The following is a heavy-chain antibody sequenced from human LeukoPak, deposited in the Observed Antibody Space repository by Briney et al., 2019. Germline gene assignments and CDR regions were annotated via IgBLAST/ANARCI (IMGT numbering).Heavy chain of an antibody. CDR1: GGSISTSYY. D-gene: IGHD3-10*01. CDR3: AKSNGYGLVDI. Sequence: SETLSLTCTVSGGSISTSYYWGWVRQPPGQGLEWIGNIFYSGSTYYSPSLKSRVTISLDTSRNQFSLKLNSVTAADTAVYYCAKSNGYGLVDIWGQGTMVTVSS. J-gene: IGHJ3*02. V-gene: IGHV4-39*07. CDR2: IFYSGST.